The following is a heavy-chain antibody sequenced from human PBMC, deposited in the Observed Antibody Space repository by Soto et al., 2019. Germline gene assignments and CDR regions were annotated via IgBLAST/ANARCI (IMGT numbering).Heavy chain of an antibody. CDR1: VGSISSGGYY. Sequence: QVQLQESGPGLVKPSQTLSLTCTVSVGSISSGGYYWSWIRQHPGKGLEWIGYIYYSGSTYYNPSLKSRVTRSVDTSKNQFSLKRSAGTAADTAVYYCARDRGDGNSSPLADLWGRGTLVTVSS. D-gene: IGHD1-7*01. J-gene: IGHJ2*01. CDR2: IYYSGST. V-gene: IGHV4-31*03. CDR3: ARDRGDGNSSPLADL.